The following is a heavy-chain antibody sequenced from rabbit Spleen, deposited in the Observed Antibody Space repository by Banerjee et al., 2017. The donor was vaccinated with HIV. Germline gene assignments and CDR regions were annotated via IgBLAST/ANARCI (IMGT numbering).Heavy chain of an antibody. D-gene: IGHD4-1*01. CDR2: IYPGFGIT. V-gene: IGHV1S47*01. J-gene: IGHJ3*01. Sequence: QEQLKETGGGLVQPGGSLTLSCKASGIDLISNAMSWVRQAPGKGLEWIGDIYPGFGITNYANWVKGRFTISSDNAQSTVDLKMTSLTAADTATYFCARAIVPWLGLTRLDLWGPGTLVTVS. CDR1: GIDLISNA. CDR3: ARAIVPWLGLTRLDL.